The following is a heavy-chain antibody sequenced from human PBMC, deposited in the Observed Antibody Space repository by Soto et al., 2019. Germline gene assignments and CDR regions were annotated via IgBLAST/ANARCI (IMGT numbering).Heavy chain of an antibody. CDR2: ISYDGSNK. V-gene: IGHV3-30-3*01. CDR1: GFTFSSYA. J-gene: IGHJ4*02. D-gene: IGHD6-6*01. Sequence: QVQLVESGGGVVQPGRSLRLSCAASGFTFSSYAMHWVRQAPGKGLEGVAVISYDGSNKYYADSVKGRLTISRDNSKNTLYLQMYSLRAEDTAVYYCAREYSSSSPVFDYWGQGTLVTVSS. CDR3: AREYSSSSPVFDY.